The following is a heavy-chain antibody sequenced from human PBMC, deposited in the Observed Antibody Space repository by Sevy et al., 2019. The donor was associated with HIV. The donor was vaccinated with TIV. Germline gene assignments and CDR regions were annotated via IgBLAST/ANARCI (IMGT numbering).Heavy chain of an antibody. CDR1: GFILGYYA. CDR2: SSYDGGNI. V-gene: IGHV3-30-3*01. CDR3: AREFYEFGDPRGLDY. D-gene: IGHD4-17*01. J-gene: IGHJ4*02. Sequence: GGSLRLSCTASGFILGYYAMHWVRQAPGKGLEWVAVSSYDGGNIYYADSVQGRFTVSRDNSKNTLYLQMNSLRPEDTAMYYCAREFYEFGDPRGLDYWGQGVLVTVSS.